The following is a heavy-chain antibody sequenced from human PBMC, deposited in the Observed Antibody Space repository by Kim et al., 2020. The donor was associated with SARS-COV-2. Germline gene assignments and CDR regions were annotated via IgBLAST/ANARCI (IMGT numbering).Heavy chain of an antibody. CDR2: ISAYNGNT. Sequence: ASVKVSCKASGYTFTSYGISWVRQAPGQGLEWMGWISAYNGNTNYAQKLQGRVTMTTDTSTSTAYMELRSLRSDDTAVYYCARDPAAGHRGAGMDVWGQGTTVTVSS. CDR1: GYTFTSYG. CDR3: ARDPAAGHRGAGMDV. D-gene: IGHD6-13*01. V-gene: IGHV1-18*01. J-gene: IGHJ6*02.